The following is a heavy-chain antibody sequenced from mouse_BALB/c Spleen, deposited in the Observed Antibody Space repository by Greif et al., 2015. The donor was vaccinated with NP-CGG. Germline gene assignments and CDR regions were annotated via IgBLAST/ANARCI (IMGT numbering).Heavy chain of an antibody. J-gene: IGHJ3*01. CDR2: ISSGGGST. CDR1: GFAFSSYD. CDR3: ARYGNCFAY. V-gene: IGHV5-12-1*01. Sequence: EVKLQESGGGLVKPGGSLKLSCAASGFAFSSYDMSWVRQTPEKRLEWVAYISSGGGSTYYPDTVKGRFTISRDNAKNTLSLQRGSLKSEDTAMYYCARYGNCFAYWGQGTLVTVSA. D-gene: IGHD2-1*01.